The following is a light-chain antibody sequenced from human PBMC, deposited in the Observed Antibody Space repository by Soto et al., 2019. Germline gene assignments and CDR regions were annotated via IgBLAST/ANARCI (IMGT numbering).Light chain of an antibody. J-gene: IGKJ4*01. Sequence: IGMTQSPATLSVYPGERATLSCRASQSVSSNLAWYQQKPGQAPRLLIYGASTRATGIPARFSGSGSGTEFTLTISSLQSEDFAVYYCQQYNNWLTFGGGTKVDI. V-gene: IGKV3-15*01. CDR3: QQYNNWLT. CDR1: QSVSSN. CDR2: GAS.